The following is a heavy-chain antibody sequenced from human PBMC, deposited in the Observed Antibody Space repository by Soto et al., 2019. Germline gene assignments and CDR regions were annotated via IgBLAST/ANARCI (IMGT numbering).Heavy chain of an antibody. J-gene: IGHJ6*02. CDR2: ISGYNDNT. CDR1: GYIFSNFG. Sequence: QIQLVQSGPEVRKPGASVKVSCKASGYIFSNFGISWVRQAPGQGLEWMGWISGYNDNTNYAQNIQDRGRMTTDRSTSTASMELTTLSSEDTAVYFCAKDASSVFYYYDGMDVWGHGTAVTVS. CDR3: AKDASSVFYYYDGMDV. V-gene: IGHV1-18*01. D-gene: IGHD3-22*01.